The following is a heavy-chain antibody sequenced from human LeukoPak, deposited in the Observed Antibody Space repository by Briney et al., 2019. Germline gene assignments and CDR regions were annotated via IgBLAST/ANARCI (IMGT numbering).Heavy chain of an antibody. CDR1: GFTVSSNY. Sequence: GGSLRLSCAASGFTVSSNYMSWVRQAPGKGLEWVSVIYSGGSTYYADSVKGRFTISRDNSKNTLYLQMNSLRAEDTAVYYCARAGPYCSGGSCYPPAFDYWGQGTLVTVSS. J-gene: IGHJ4*02. CDR2: IYSGGST. CDR3: ARAGPYCSGGSCYPPAFDY. V-gene: IGHV3-66*01. D-gene: IGHD2-15*01.